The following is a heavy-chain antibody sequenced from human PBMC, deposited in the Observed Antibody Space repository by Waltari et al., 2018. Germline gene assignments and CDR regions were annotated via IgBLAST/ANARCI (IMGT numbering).Heavy chain of an antibody. Sequence: EVQLVESGGGLVKPGGSLRLSCAASGFTFSNAWMSWVRQAPGKGLEWVGRLKSKTDGGTTDYAAPVKGRFTISRDDSKNTLYLQMNSLKTEDTAVYYCTTYSGSYFYYYGMDVWGQGTTVTVSS. V-gene: IGHV3-15*01. D-gene: IGHD1-26*01. CDR1: GFTFSNAW. J-gene: IGHJ6*02. CDR2: LKSKTDGGTT. CDR3: TTYSGSYFYYYGMDV.